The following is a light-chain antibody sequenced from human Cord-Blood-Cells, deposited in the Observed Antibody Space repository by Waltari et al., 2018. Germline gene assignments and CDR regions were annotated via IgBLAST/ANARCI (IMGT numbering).Light chain of an antibody. Sequence: DXVMTQSPXXLAXXLXEXATINCKSSQSVLYSSNNKNYLDWSQQKPGQPPKLLICWASTRESGVPDRFSGSGSGTDFTLTISSLQAEDVXXYXXQXXXSXXXTF. CDR2: WAS. V-gene: IGKV4-1*01. J-gene: IGKJ3*01. CDR3: QXXXSXXXT. CDR1: QSVLYSSNNKNY.